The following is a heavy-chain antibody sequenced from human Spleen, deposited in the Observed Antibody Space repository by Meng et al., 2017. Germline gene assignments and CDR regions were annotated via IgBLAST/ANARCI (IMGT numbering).Heavy chain of an antibody. CDR2: SDHFRNT. CDR3: VYFWSGYFT. J-gene: IGHJ5*02. Sequence: VQLQQWGAGLLKPSETLSLTCAVFGGSLSGYYCNWFRQPPGKGLEWIGGSDHFRNTISSPSLKGRLTISVDTSKSQISLRLTSVIAADTAVYYCVYFWSGYFTSGQGALVTVSS. CDR1: GGSLSGYY. V-gene: IGHV4-34*01. D-gene: IGHD3-3*01.